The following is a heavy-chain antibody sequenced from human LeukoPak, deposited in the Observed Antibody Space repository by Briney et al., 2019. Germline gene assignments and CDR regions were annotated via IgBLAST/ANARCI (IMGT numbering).Heavy chain of an antibody. CDR1: GFSFSTST. J-gene: IGHJ4*02. CDR2: IGKTSRDM. Sequence: GGSLRLSCAAPGFSFSTSTMNWVRQAPGKGLGWISSIGKTSRDMYYADSVRGRFTISRDNAKNSLFLLMNSLRVEDTSVYYCVRGDNRDYWGQGTLVTVSS. D-gene: IGHD1-14*01. V-gene: IGHV3-21*01. CDR3: VRGDNRDY.